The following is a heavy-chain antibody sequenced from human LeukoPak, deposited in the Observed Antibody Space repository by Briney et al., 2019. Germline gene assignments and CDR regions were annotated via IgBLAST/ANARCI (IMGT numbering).Heavy chain of an antibody. D-gene: IGHD5-12*01. CDR2: ITYDGTKK. CDR1: GITLSNYA. CDR3: ATSLYGDYEADY. V-gene: IGHV3-30*06. Sequence: GGSLRLSCAASGITLSNYAMHWVRQAPGKGLEGVALITYDGTKKYYADPVKGRFTISRDNSKNTLYLHMSSLIPEDTAVYYCATSLYGDYEADYWGPGILVTVSS. J-gene: IGHJ4*02.